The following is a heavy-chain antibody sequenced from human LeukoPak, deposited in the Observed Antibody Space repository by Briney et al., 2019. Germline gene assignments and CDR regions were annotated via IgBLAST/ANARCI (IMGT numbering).Heavy chain of an antibody. CDR1: GGTFSSYA. V-gene: IGHV1-69*05. J-gene: IGHJ6*03. CDR3: ATHPSITGTRVSAYYYMDV. CDR2: IIPIFGTA. Sequence: GASVKVSCKASGGTFSSYAISWVRQAPGQGLEWMGGIIPIFGTANYAQKFQGRVTITTDESTSTAYMELSSLRSEDTAVYYCATHPSITGTRVSAYYYMDVWGKGTTVTVSS. D-gene: IGHD1-20*01.